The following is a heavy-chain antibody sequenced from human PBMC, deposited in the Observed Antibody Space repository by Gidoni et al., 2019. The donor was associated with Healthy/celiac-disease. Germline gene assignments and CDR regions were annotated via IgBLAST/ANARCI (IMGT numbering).Heavy chain of an antibody. Sequence: QVQLVQSGAEVKKPGASVKVSCKASGYTFTSYDINWVRQATGQGLEWMGWMNPNSGNTGYAQKFQGRVTMTRNTSISTAYMELSSLRSEDTAVYYCAREGQAVADYYYYYMDVWGKGTTVTVSS. CDR1: GYTFTSYD. V-gene: IGHV1-8*01. CDR3: AREGQAVADYYYYYMDV. CDR2: MNPNSGNT. D-gene: IGHD6-19*01. J-gene: IGHJ6*03.